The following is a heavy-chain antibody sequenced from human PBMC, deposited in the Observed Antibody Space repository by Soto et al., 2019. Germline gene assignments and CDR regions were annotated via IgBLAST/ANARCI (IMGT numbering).Heavy chain of an antibody. CDR3: ATLQLGTGTTIISYYYYYGMDV. J-gene: IGHJ6*02. V-gene: IGHV1-24*01. CDR1: GYTLTELS. Sequence: ASVKVSCKVSGYTLTELSMHWVRQAPGKGLECMGGFDPEDGETIYAQKFQGRVTMTEDASTDTAYMELSSLRSEDTAVYYCATLQLGTGTTIISYYYYYGMDVWGQGTTVTVSS. CDR2: FDPEDGET. D-gene: IGHD1-7*01.